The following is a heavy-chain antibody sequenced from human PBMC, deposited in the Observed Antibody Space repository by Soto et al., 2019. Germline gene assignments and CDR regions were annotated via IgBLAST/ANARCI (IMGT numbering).Heavy chain of an antibody. V-gene: IGHV4-39*01. J-gene: IGHJ4*02. CDR3: ARHTARVVAAYFDY. CDR1: GGSISSSSYY. D-gene: IGHD2-15*01. Sequence: SETLSLTCTVSGGSISSSSYYWGWIRQPPGKGLEWIGSIYYSGSTYYNPSLKSRVTISVDTSKNQFSLKLSSVTAADTAVYYCARHTARVVAAYFDYWGQGTLVTVSS. CDR2: IYYSGST.